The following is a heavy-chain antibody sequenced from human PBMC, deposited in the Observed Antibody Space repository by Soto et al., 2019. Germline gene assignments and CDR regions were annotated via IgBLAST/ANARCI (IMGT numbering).Heavy chain of an antibody. V-gene: IGHV3-9*01. D-gene: IGHD3-22*01. Sequence: PGRSLRLSCAASGFTFDDYTMHWVRQAPGKGLEWVSGISWNSGSIGYADSVKGRFTISRDNAKNSLYPQMNSLRAEDTALYYCAKDAYQDDSSGYYPLMGYWGQGTLVTVSS. CDR3: AKDAYQDDSSGYYPLMGY. J-gene: IGHJ4*02. CDR1: GFTFDDYT. CDR2: ISWNSGSI.